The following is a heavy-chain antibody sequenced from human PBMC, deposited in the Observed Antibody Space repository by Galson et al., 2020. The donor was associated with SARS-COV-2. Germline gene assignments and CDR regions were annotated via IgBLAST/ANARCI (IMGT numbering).Heavy chain of an antibody. CDR2: VYYSGGT. D-gene: IGHD6-13*01. J-gene: IGHJ6*02. CDR3: TRQLSSGWYSPHYYYGLDV. V-gene: IGHV4-39*07. CDR1: SGSISSGSYY. Sequence: SQTLSLTCSVSSGSISSGSYYWGWIRQSPGKGLEWIGSVYYSGGTNYNPALKSRVTISVDTSKNQFSLNLNSVTAADTAIYYCTRQLSSGWYSPHYYYGLDVWGQGTTVTVSS.